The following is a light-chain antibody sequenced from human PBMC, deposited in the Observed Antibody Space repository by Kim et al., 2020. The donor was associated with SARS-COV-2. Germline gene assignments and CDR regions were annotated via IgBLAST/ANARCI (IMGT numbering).Light chain of an antibody. J-gene: IGLJ1*01. Sequence: YKYVSWYQHHPGKPPKLIIFDVNKRPSGVSNRFSGSKSGDTASLTISGLRTDDEAFYYCCSYTAASEFVFGVGTKVTVL. CDR1: YKY. CDR2: DVN. V-gene: IGLV2-14*03. CDR3: CSYTAASEFV.